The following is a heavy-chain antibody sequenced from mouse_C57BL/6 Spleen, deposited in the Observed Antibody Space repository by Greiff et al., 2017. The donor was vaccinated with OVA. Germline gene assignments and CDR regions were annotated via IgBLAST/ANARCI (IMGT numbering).Heavy chain of an antibody. Sequence: VQLQESGPELVKPGASVKISCKASGYAFSSSWMNWVKQRPGKGLEWIGRIYPGDGDTNYNGKFKGKATLTADKSSSTAYMQLSSLTSEDSAVYFCAEEYYGSSYVFDYWGQGTTLTVSS. CDR1: GYAFSSSW. CDR2: IYPGDGDT. J-gene: IGHJ2*01. CDR3: AEEYYGSSYVFDY. V-gene: IGHV1-82*01. D-gene: IGHD1-1*01.